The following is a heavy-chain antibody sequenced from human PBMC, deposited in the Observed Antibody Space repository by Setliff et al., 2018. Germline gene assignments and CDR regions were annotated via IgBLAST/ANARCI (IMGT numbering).Heavy chain of an antibody. V-gene: IGHV3-23*05. D-gene: IGHD3-16*01. Sequence: GGSLRLSCAASGFTFSSYEMNWVRQAPGKGLEWISSIKDSDYSTYYADSVKGRFTISRDSSKNMLYLQMDSLRAEDTAFYYCTKGGPYYYYYMDVWGKGTMVTVSS. CDR1: GFTFSSYE. J-gene: IGHJ6*03. CDR2: IKDSDYST. CDR3: TKGGPYYYYYMDV.